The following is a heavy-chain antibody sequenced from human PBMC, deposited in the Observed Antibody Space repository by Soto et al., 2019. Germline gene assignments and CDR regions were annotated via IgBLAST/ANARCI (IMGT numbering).Heavy chain of an antibody. CDR1: GFPFSSYA. CDR2: LSDSGVSP. V-gene: IGHV3-23*01. D-gene: IGHD5-18*01. Sequence: PRGSLRLSCAGSGFPFSSYAMSWVRQAPEKGQEWVSALSDSGVSPYYADSVKGRYTISRDNSRNTLYLQMDSLRVEDTALYYCAKMTSDSYGRNYGMDVWGQGTTVTVSS. CDR3: AKMTSDSYGRNYGMDV. J-gene: IGHJ6*02.